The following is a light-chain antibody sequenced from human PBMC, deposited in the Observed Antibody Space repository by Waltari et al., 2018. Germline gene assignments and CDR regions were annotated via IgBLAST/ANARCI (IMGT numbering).Light chain of an antibody. CDR1: QGVSTD. V-gene: IGKV1-9*01. Sequence: IQLTQSPLHQSASVGETVTITCWASQGVSTDLAWLQQQPARAHEFLLFEASTLQSGVPSRSSVCGSGIDFTLFISSLLPEHVASYYYQQFHDFPWTFGQRTKVEIK. CDR2: EAS. CDR3: QQFHDFPWT. J-gene: IGKJ1*01.